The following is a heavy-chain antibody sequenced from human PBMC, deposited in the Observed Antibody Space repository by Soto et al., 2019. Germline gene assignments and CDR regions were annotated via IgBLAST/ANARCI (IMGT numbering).Heavy chain of an antibody. V-gene: IGHV3-53*04. Sequence: GGSLRLSCAASGFTVSSNYMSWVRQAPGKGLEWVSVIYSGGSTYYADSVKGRFTISRHNSKNTLYLQMNSLRAEDTAVYYCAREPTTVSSGYMDVWGKGTTVTVSS. CDR1: GFTVSSNY. J-gene: IGHJ6*03. CDR2: IYSGGST. D-gene: IGHD4-17*01. CDR3: AREPTTVSSGYMDV.